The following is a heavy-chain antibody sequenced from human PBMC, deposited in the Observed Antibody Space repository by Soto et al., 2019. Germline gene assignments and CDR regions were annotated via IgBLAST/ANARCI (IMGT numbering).Heavy chain of an antibody. D-gene: IGHD5-12*01. CDR3: AREGNLGRWLQPLDF. V-gene: IGHV4-59*02. CDR1: GASVSTGG. CDR2: MYYNGNT. J-gene: IGHJ4*02. Sequence: SETLSLTCNVSGASVSTGGWSWIRQPPGKGLEWLGFMYYNGNTKYNPSLKSRVTMSVDTSKNQFSLKLISVTAADTAKYFCAREGNLGRWLQPLDFWGQGTLVTVSS.